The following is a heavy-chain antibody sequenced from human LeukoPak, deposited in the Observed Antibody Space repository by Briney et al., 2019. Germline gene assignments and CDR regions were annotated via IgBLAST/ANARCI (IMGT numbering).Heavy chain of an antibody. CDR2: IFGGGST. V-gene: IGHV3-53*01. CDR3: ATWPGGWYGEDS. D-gene: IGHD6-19*01. J-gene: IGHJ4*02. CDR1: GFTFNIYA. Sequence: GGSLRLSCAASGFTFNIYAMSWVSQAPGKGLEWVSVIFGGGSTYYADSVKGRFTISRDTSKNTLHLQMNSLRADDTAVYYCATWPGGWYGEDSWGQGTLVTVSS.